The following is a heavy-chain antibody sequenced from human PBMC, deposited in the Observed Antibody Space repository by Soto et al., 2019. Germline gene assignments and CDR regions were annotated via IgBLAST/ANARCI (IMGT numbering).Heavy chain of an antibody. D-gene: IGHD6-19*01. V-gene: IGHV3-21*01. CDR3: ARDGGWYENDY. J-gene: IGHJ4*02. CDR2: ISSSSSYI. CDR1: GFTFSSYS. Sequence: EVQLVESGGGLVKPGGYLRLSCAASGFTFSSYSMNWVRQAPGKGLEWVSSISSSSSYIYYADSVKGRFTISRDNAKNSLYLQMNSLRAEDTAVYYCARDGGWYENDYWGQGTLVTVSS.